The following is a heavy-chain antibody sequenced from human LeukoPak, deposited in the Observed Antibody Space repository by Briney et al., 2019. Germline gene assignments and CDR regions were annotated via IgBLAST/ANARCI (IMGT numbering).Heavy chain of an antibody. D-gene: IGHD5-18*01. CDR2: IFYGGTT. J-gene: IGHJ4*02. V-gene: IGHV4-30-4*01. Sequence: SETLSLTCTVSGASISSGGHYWRWVRQPPGRGLEWIGHIFYGGTTLYNPSLKTRVNISEDTSNNQYSLRLTSLTAAVTAVYYCARGRGYGYGNDYWGQGTLVSVSS. CDR1: GASISSGGHY. CDR3: ARGRGYGYGNDY.